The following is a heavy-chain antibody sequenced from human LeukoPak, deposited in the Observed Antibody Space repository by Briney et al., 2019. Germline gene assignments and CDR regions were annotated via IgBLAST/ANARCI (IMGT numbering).Heavy chain of an antibody. D-gene: IGHD6-19*01. J-gene: IGHJ3*02. CDR3: ATTSSGQTFDAFDI. Sequence: GGSLRLSCAASGFTFSSYGMHWVRQAPGKGLEWVAATWYDGSNKYYADSVKGRFAISRDNSKNTLYLQMNSLRAEDTAVYYCATTSSGQTFDAFDIWGQGTMVTVSS. CDR2: TWYDGSNK. V-gene: IGHV3-33*01. CDR1: GFTFSSYG.